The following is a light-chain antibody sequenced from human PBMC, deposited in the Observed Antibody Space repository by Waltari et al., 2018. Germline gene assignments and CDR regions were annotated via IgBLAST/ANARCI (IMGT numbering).Light chain of an antibody. V-gene: IGLV2-23*02. CDR1: SSDVGGFAI. CDR3: CSYAGNYIWV. Sequence: QSALTQPASVSGSPGQSVPIPCTGPSSDVGGFAIVPWYQQHPGNAPKLIICDVSKRPSGVSDRFSGSKSGDTASLTISGLQFEDEADYYCCSYAGNYIWVFGGGTRLTVL. J-gene: IGLJ3*02. CDR2: DVS.